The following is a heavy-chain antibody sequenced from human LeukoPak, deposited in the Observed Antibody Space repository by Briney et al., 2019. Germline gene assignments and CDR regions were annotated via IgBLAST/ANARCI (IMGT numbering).Heavy chain of an antibody. J-gene: IGHJ4*02. CDR1: GYTFSSYG. CDR3: ARDRVHMVRGVITPTFDY. V-gene: IGHV1-18*01. Sequence: ASVKVSCKASGYTFSSYGISWVRQSPGQGLEWMGWISGYNGNTTYAQKLQGRVTMTTDTSTSTAYMELRSLRSDDTAVYYCARDRVHMVRGVITPTFDYWGQGTLVTVSS. D-gene: IGHD3-10*01. CDR2: ISGYNGNT.